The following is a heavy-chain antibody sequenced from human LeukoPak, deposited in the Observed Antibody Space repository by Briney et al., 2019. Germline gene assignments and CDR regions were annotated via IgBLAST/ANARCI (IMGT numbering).Heavy chain of an antibody. Sequence: PGRSLRLSCAASGFTFSSYNFYWLRQAPGKGLEWLTVISYDGSYTSYGASVKGRFTVSRDNSQNTLYLQMNGLRAEDTALYYCARDHSAMPSYWGQGTLVTVSS. V-gene: IGHV3-30*03. CDR2: ISYDGSYT. D-gene: IGHD2-2*01. CDR1: GFTFSSYN. CDR3: ARDHSAMPSY. J-gene: IGHJ4*02.